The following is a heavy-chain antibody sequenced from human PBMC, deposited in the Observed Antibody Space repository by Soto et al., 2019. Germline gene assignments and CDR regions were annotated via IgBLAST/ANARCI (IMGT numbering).Heavy chain of an antibody. CDR3: TRVIFRVNDFFDI. D-gene: IGHD2-21*01. V-gene: IGHV3-23*01. J-gene: IGHJ3*02. CDR1: GFPFNKFA. Sequence: LESGGGLVQPGGSRRLSCEASGFPFNKFAMNWVRQFPGKGLEWVAAISASGNTTFYADSVKGRLTISRDNSKVTLYLHMSSLRVEDTAIYYHTRVIFRVNDFFDIWGLGTAVVVSS. CDR2: ISASGNTT.